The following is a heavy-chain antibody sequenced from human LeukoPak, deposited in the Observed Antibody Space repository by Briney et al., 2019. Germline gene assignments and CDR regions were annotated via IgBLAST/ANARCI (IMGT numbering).Heavy chain of an antibody. CDR3: ASETHLSSGWFFDY. D-gene: IGHD6-19*01. V-gene: IGHV3-7*04. J-gene: IGHJ4*02. CDR1: GFTFSSYW. Sequence: GGSLRLSCAASGFTFSSYWMSWVRQAPGKGLEWVVDIKQDGSEKYYVDSVKGRFTISRDNAKNSLYLQMNSLRAEDTAVYYCASETHLSSGWFFDYWGQGTLVTVSS. CDR2: IKQDGSEK.